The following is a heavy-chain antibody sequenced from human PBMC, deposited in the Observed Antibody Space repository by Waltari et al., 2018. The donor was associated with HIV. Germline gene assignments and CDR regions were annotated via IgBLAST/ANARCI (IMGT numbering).Heavy chain of an antibody. Sequence: EVQLLESGGGLVQPGGSLRLSCAASGFTFRNYAISWVRQASGKGLEWVSAISASGASTYSADSVKGRFTISRDNSKSTLYLEMSSLRADDTAVYYCAKALADYSDYAADDYWGQGTLVTVSS. J-gene: IGHJ4*02. CDR1: GFTFRNYA. D-gene: IGHD4-17*01. CDR2: ISASGAST. CDR3: AKALADYSDYAADDY. V-gene: IGHV3-23*01.